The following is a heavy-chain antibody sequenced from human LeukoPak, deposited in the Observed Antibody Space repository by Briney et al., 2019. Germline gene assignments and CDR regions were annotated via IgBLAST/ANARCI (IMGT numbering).Heavy chain of an antibody. D-gene: IGHD6-13*01. CDR2: ICSSSSYI. V-gene: IGHV3-21*01. J-gene: IGHJ3*02. CDR1: GFTFSSYS. CDR3: ARGQKTGYSSSWYQGVASDI. Sequence: GGSLRLSCAASGFTFSSYSMNWVRQAPGKGLEWVSSICSSSSYIYYADSVKGRFTISRDNAKNSLYLQMNSLRAEDTAVYYCARGQKTGYSSSWYQGVASDIWGQGTMVTVSS.